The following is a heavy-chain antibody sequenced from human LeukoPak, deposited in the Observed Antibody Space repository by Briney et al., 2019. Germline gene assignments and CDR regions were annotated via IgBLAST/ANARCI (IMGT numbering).Heavy chain of an antibody. D-gene: IGHD3-9*01. Sequence: VASVKVSCKASGYTFISYDINWVRQATGQGLEWMGWMNPNSGNTGYAQEFQGRVTMTRNTSISTAYMELSSLRSEDTAVYYCVRGPNYDILTGSNGDYYYGMDVWGQGTTVTVSS. CDR2: MNPNSGNT. V-gene: IGHV1-8*01. CDR3: VRGPNYDILTGSNGDYYYGMDV. CDR1: GYTFISYD. J-gene: IGHJ6*02.